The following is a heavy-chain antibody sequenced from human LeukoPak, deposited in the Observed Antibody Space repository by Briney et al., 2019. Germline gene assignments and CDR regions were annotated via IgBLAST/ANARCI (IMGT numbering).Heavy chain of an antibody. CDR1: GFTFSSYA. CDR2: ISGSGGST. Sequence: GGSLRLSCAASGFTFSSYAMSWVRQAPGKWLEWVSAISGSGGSTYYADSVKGRFTISRDNSKNTLYLQMNSLRAEDTAVSYCAARRHYYDSSGYYFDPWGQGTLNTVSS. J-gene: IGHJ5*02. CDR3: AARRHYYDSSGYYFDP. D-gene: IGHD3-22*01. V-gene: IGHV3-23*01.